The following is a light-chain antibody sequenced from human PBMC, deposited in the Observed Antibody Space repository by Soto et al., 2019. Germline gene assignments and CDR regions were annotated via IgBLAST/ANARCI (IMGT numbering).Light chain of an antibody. CDR2: GAS. Sequence: VLTQSPGPLSLSPGERVTLSYRASQTFASNYFAWYQQKPGQAPRLLINGASSRATGVPARFSGSGSGTDFTLTISRLEPEDVAVYYCQQYTNSRWTFGQGTRVDI. J-gene: IGKJ1*01. CDR1: QTFASNY. V-gene: IGKV3-20*01. CDR3: QQYTNSRWT.